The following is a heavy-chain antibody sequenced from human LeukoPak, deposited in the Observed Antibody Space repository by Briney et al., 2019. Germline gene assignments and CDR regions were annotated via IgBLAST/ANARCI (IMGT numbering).Heavy chain of an antibody. D-gene: IGHD3-10*02. Sequence: PGGSLRLSCAASGFTFCSYWMHWVRQAPGKGLMWVSRINSDGSSTTYADSVKGRFTISRDNAKNSLYLQMNSLRAEDTAVYYCAELGITMIGGVWGKGTTVTISS. V-gene: IGHV3-74*01. CDR1: GFTFCSYW. J-gene: IGHJ6*04. CDR2: INSDGSST. CDR3: AELGITMIGGV.